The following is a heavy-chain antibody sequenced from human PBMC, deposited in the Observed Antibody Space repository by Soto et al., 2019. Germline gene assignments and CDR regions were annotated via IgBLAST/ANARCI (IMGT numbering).Heavy chain of an antibody. CDR3: ARIYQWKGPFNAFDI. J-gene: IGHJ3*02. CDR2: IDPSDSYT. CDR1: GYSFTSYW. D-gene: IGHD6-19*01. V-gene: IGHV5-10-1*01. Sequence: PGESLKISCKGSGYSFTSYWISWVRQMPGKGLEWMGRIDPSDSYTNYSPSFQGHVTVSADKSISTAYLQWSSLKASDTAMYYCARIYQWKGPFNAFDIWGQGTMVTVSS.